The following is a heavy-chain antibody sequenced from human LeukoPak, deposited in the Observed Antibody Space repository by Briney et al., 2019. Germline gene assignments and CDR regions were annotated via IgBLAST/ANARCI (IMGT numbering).Heavy chain of an antibody. CDR2: INHSGST. CDR1: GGSFSGYY. V-gene: IGHV4-34*01. Sequence: SETLSLTCAVYGGSFSGYYWSWIRQPPGKGLEWIGEINHSGSTNYNPTLKSRVTISVDTSKNQFSLKLSSVTAADTAVYYCARLTPLEQWRMSRYFDLWGRGTLVTVSS. J-gene: IGHJ2*01. CDR3: ARLTPLEQWRMSRYFDL. D-gene: IGHD1/OR15-1a*01.